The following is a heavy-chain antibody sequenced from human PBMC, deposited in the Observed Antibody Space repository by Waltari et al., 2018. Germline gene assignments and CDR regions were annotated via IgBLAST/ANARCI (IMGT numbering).Heavy chain of an antibody. J-gene: IGHJ5*02. Sequence: QVQLQESGPGLVKPSETLSLTCAVSGYSISSGYYWGWIRQPPGKGLEWIGSIYHSGSTYYNPSLKSRVTISVDTSKNQFARKLSSVTAADTAVYYCAVLRGIAARSRFDPWGQGTLVTVSS. CDR2: IYHSGST. CDR1: GYSISSGYY. CDR3: AVLRGIAARSRFDP. D-gene: IGHD6-6*01. V-gene: IGHV4-38-2*01.